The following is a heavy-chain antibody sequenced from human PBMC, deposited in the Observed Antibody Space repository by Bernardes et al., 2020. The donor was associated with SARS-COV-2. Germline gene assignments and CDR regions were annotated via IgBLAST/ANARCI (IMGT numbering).Heavy chain of an antibody. J-gene: IGHJ5*02. Sequence: GGSLRLSCAASGFTFSSYWMHWVRQAPGKGLVWVSRINSDGSSTSYADSVKGRFTISRDNAKNMLFLQMSGLRAEDTAMYYCARDLGYCTNGVCSPWGQGTLVTVSS. CDR3: ARDLGYCTNGVCSP. CDR1: GFTFSSYW. CDR2: INSDGSST. D-gene: IGHD2-8*01. V-gene: IGHV3-74*01.